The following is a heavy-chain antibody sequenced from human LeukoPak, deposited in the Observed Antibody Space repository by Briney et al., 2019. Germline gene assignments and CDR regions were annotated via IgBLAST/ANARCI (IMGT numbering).Heavy chain of an antibody. CDR1: GSTFSSYR. Sequence: WGSLRLSCVVSGSTFSSYRMHWVRQAPGKGLEWISNIRTTAEGAKYAYYADSVKGRVTISRDDGKNTLYLHMNSLRDDDTAVYYCATDQRDAFDYWGQEIL. J-gene: IGHJ4*02. CDR2: IRTTAEGAKYA. CDR3: ATDQRDAFDY. V-gene: IGHV3-48*02. D-gene: IGHD5-24*01.